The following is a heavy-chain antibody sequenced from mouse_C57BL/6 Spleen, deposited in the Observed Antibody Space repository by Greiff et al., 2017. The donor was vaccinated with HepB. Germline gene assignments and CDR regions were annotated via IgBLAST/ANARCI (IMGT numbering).Heavy chain of an antibody. J-gene: IGHJ4*01. Sequence: QVQLQQSGPGLVQPSQSLSITCTVSGFSLTSYGVHWVRQSPGKGLEWLGVIWSGGSTDYNAAFISRLSISKDNSKSQVFFKMNSLQADDTAIYYCARTPITTVGGYYAMDYGGQGTSVTVSS. D-gene: IGHD1-1*01. V-gene: IGHV2-2*01. CDR1: GFSLTSYG. CDR3: ARTPITTVGGYYAMDY. CDR2: IWSGGST.